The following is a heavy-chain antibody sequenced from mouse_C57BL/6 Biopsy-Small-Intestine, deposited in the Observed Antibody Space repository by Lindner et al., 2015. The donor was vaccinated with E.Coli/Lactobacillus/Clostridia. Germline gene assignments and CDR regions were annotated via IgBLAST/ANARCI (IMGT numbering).Heavy chain of an antibody. J-gene: IGHJ1*01. D-gene: IGHD1-1*01. Sequence: VQLQESGPELVKPGASVKISCKASGYSFTGYYMHWVKQSHGNILDWIGYIYPYNGVSSYNQKFKGKATLTVDKSSSTAYMELRSLTSEDSAVYYCARPYYYGSSYDWYFDVWGAGTTVTVSS. CDR1: GYSFTGYY. CDR2: IYPYNGVS. V-gene: IGHV1-31*01. CDR3: ARPYYYGSSYDWYFDV.